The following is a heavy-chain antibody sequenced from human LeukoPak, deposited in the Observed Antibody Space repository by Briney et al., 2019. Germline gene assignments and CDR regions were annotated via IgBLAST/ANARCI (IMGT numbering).Heavy chain of an antibody. D-gene: IGHD3-22*01. CDR3: ARPLYYYDSSGYHF. CDR2: INHSGST. CDR1: GGSFSGYY. Sequence: SETLSLTCAVYGGSFSGYYWSWIRQPPGKGLEWIGEINHSGSTNYNPSLKSRVTISVDTSKNQFSLKLSSVTAADTAVYYCARPLYYYDSSGYHFWGQGTLVTVSS. V-gene: IGHV4-34*01. J-gene: IGHJ4*02.